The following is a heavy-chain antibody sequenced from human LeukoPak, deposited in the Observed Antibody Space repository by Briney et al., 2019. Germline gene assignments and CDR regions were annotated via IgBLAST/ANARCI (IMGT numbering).Heavy chain of an antibody. Sequence: GGSLRLSCAASGFTFSDYYMSWIRQAPGKGLEWVSYISSSGSTIYYADSVKGRFTISRDNAKNSLYPQMNSLRAEDTAVYYCATGSRRGAFDIWGQGTMVTVSS. D-gene: IGHD3-10*01. J-gene: IGHJ3*02. V-gene: IGHV3-11*04. CDR2: ISSSGSTI. CDR3: ATGSRRGAFDI. CDR1: GFTFSDYY.